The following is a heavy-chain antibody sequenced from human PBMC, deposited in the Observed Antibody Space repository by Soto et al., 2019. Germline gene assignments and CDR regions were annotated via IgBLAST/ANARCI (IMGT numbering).Heavy chain of an antibody. V-gene: IGHV4-39*07. J-gene: IGHJ6*03. Sequence: PSETLSLTCTVSGGSISSSSYYWGWIRQPPGKELKWIGYIYYSGSTNYNPSLKSRVTISVDTSKNQFSLKLSSVTAADTAVYYCARGGSGSYFGYYYYYMDVWGKGTTVTVSS. CDR2: IYYSGST. CDR3: ARGGSGSYFGYYYYYMDV. D-gene: IGHD3-10*01. CDR1: GGSISSSSYY.